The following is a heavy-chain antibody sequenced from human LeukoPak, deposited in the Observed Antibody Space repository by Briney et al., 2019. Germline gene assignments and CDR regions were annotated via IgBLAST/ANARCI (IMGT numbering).Heavy chain of an antibody. Sequence: ASVKVSCKASGYTFTSYYMHWVRQAPRHGLECMGIINPSGGSTSYAQKFQGRVSMTRDTSTSTVHMELSSLRSEDTAVYYCARDTSGWYDYAFDIWGQGTMVTVSS. V-gene: IGHV1-46*01. D-gene: IGHD6-19*01. CDR2: INPSGGST. CDR1: GYTFTSYY. CDR3: ARDTSGWYDYAFDI. J-gene: IGHJ3*02.